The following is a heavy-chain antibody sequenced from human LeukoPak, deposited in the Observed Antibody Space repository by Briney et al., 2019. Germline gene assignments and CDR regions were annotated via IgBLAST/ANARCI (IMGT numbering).Heavy chain of an antibody. Sequence: GESLKISCKGSGYSFTSYWIGWVRQMPGKGLEWMGIIYPGDSDTRYSPSFQGQVTISADKSISTAYLQWSSLKASDTAMYYCARCPSITMVRGEVWFDPWGQGTLATVSS. V-gene: IGHV5-51*01. CDR3: ARCPSITMVRGEVWFDP. D-gene: IGHD3-10*01. CDR2: IYPGDSDT. CDR1: GYSFTSYW. J-gene: IGHJ5*02.